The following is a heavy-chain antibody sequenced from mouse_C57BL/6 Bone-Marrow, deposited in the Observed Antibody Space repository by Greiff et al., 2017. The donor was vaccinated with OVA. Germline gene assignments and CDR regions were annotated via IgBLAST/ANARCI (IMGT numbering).Heavy chain of an antibody. CDR1: GYTFTSYG. J-gene: IGHJ3*01. Sequence: LQESGAELARPGASVKLSCKASGYTFTSYGISWVKQRTGQGLEWIGEIYPRSGNTYYIEKFKGKATLTADKSSSTAYMELRSLTSEDSAVYFCARLPLTGTGFAYWGQGTLVTVSA. V-gene: IGHV1-81*01. CDR3: ARLPLTGTGFAY. D-gene: IGHD4-1*01. CDR2: IYPRSGNT.